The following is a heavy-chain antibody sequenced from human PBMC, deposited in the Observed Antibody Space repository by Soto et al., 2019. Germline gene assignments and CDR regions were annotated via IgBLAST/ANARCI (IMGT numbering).Heavy chain of an antibody. J-gene: IGHJ6*02. V-gene: IGHV3-7*01. D-gene: IGHD3-10*01. CDR3: ARDSGQMVRGVIIKYYYYYGMDV. CDR2: IKQDGSEK. CDR1: GFTLSSYW. Sequence: PGGSLRLSCAASGFTLSSYWMSWVRQAPGKGLEWVANIKQDGSEKYYVDSVKGRFTISRDNAKNSLYLQMNSLRAEDTAVYYCARDSGQMVRGVIIKYYYYYGMDVWGQGTTVTVSS.